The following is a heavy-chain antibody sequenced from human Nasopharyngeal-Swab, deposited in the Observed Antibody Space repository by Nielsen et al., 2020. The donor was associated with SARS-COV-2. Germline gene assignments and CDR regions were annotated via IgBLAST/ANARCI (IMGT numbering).Heavy chain of an antibody. CDR2: ISGSGDISGSGGST. V-gene: IGHV3-23*01. J-gene: IGHJ4*02. CDR1: GYSFRTYG. CDR3: AKDLRGPYFF. D-gene: IGHD2/OR15-2a*01. Sequence: GGSPRLSCVASGYSFRTYGMTWVRQAPGKGLEWVAAISGSGDISGSGGSTYYADSVKGRFTISRDNSKNTLSLQMNSLRAEDTAVYYCAKDLRGPYFFWGQGTLVTVSS.